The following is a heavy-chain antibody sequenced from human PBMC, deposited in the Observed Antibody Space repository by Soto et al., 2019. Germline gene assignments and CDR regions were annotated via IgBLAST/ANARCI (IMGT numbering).Heavy chain of an antibody. D-gene: IGHD3-3*01. J-gene: IGHJ6*03. CDR3: ARDGDDFWSGYRAEDYYYYMDV. CDR2: INHSGST. CDR1: GGSFSGYY. V-gene: IGHV4-34*01. Sequence: SETLSLTCAVYGGSFSGYYRRWIRQPPGKRLGWIGEINHSGSTNYNPSLKSRVTITVDTSKNQFSLKLSSVTAADTAVYYCARDGDDFWSGYRAEDYYYYMDVWGKGTTVTVSS.